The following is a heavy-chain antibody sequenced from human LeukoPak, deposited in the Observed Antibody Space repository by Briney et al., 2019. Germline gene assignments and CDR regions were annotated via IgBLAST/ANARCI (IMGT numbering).Heavy chain of an antibody. CDR3: ARGLGYSYGRPYYFDY. CDR1: GFTFSTYA. CDR2: IKQDGSEK. Sequence: PGGSLRLSCAASGFTFSTYAMSWVRQAPGKGLEWVANIKQDGSEKYYVDSVKGRFTISRDNAKNSLYLQMNSLRAEDTAVYYCARGLGYSYGRPYYFDYWGQGTLVTVSS. V-gene: IGHV3-7*01. D-gene: IGHD5-18*01. J-gene: IGHJ4*02.